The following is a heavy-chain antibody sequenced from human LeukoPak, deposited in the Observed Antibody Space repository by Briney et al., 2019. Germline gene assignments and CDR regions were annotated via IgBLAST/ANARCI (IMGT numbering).Heavy chain of an antibody. V-gene: IGHV5-51*01. Sequence: GESLKISCKGSGYSFTSYWIGWVRQMPGKGLEWMGIIYPGDSDTRYSPSFQRQVTISADTSISTAYLQWSSLKASDTAMYYCARLFANWGFAFDIWGQGTMVTVSS. CDR3: ARLFANWGFAFDI. J-gene: IGHJ3*02. D-gene: IGHD7-27*01. CDR1: GYSFTSYW. CDR2: IYPGDSDT.